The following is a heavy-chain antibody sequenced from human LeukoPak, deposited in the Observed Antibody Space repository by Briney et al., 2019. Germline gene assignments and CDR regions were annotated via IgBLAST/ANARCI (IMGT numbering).Heavy chain of an antibody. CDR1: GFTFSSYW. CDR2: IKQDGSEK. Sequence: GGSLRLSCAASGFTFSSYWMTWVRQAPGKGLEWVANIKQDGSEKYCVDSVKGRFAISRDNAKNSLYLQMNSLRAEDTAIYYCARDLGGSQTSWGQGTLVTVSS. J-gene: IGHJ4*02. CDR3: ARDLGGSQTS. D-gene: IGHD1-26*01. V-gene: IGHV3-7*01.